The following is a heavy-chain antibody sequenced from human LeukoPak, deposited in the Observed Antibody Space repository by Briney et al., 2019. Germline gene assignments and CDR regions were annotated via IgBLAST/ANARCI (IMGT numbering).Heavy chain of an antibody. V-gene: IGHV4-61*02. CDR3: ARGACSSTSCYADY. D-gene: IGHD2-2*01. Sequence: PSETLSLTCTVSGGSISSGSYYWSWIRQPAGKGLEWIGRIYTSGSTNYNPSLKSRVTMSVDTSKNQFSLKLSSVTAADTAVYYCARGACSSTSCYADYWGQGTLVTVSS. J-gene: IGHJ4*02. CDR2: IYTSGST. CDR1: GGSISSGSYY.